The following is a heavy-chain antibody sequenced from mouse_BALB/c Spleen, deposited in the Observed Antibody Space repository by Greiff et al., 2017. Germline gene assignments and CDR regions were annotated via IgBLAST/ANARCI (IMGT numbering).Heavy chain of an antibody. J-gene: IGHJ1*01. V-gene: IGHV2-6-7*01. Sequence: VKVVESGPGLVAPSQSLSITCTVSGFSLTGYGVNWVRQPPGKGLEWLGMIWGDGSTDYNSALKSRLSISKDNSKSQVFLKMNSLQTDDTARYYCARDGGKNYWYFDVWGAGTTVTVSS. CDR1: GFSLTGYG. CDR2: IWGDGST. CDR3: ARDGGKNYWYFDV.